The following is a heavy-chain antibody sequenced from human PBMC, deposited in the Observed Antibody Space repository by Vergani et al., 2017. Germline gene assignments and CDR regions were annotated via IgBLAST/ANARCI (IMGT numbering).Heavy chain of an antibody. D-gene: IGHD1-1*01. J-gene: IGHJ6*03. V-gene: IGHV1-8*02. CDR3: ARDLRFWRDYYYMDV. CDR2: MKPNSGNT. Sequence: QVQLVQSGAEVKKPGASVKVSCKASGYTFTSYDINWVRQATGQGLEWMGWMKPNSGNTGYAQKFQGRVTMTRNTSISTAYMELSSLRSEDTAVYYCARDLRFWRDYYYMDVWGKGTTVTVSS. CDR1: GYTFTSYD.